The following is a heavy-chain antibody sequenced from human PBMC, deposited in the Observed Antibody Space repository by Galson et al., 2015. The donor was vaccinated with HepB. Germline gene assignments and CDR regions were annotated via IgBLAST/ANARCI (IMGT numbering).Heavy chain of an antibody. CDR2: IYYSGST. D-gene: IGHD2-2*02. CDR1: GGSISSYY. CDR3: ARFPDCSSTSCYSMDYYYGMDV. J-gene: IGHJ6*02. V-gene: IGHV4-59*01. Sequence: SETLSLTCTVSGGSISSYYWSWIRQPPGKGLEWIGYIYYSGSTNYNPSLKSRVTISVDTSKNQFSLKLSSVTAADTAVYYCARFPDCSSTSCYSMDYYYGMDVWGQGTTVTVSS.